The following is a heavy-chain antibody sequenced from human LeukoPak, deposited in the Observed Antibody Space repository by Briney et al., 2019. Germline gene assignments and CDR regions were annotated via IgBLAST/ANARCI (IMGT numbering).Heavy chain of an antibody. V-gene: IGHV3-53*01. CDR2: IYSGGST. D-gene: IGHD3-10*01. J-gene: IGHJ6*02. CDR1: GFTVSSNY. Sequence: PGGSLRLSCAVSGFTVSSNYMSWVRQAPGKGLEWVSVIYSGGSTYYADSVKSRFTISRDNSKNTLYVQMNSLRAEDTAVYYCARGPLSMVRGVISYYGMDVWGQGTTVTVSS. CDR3: ARGPLSMVRGVISYYGMDV.